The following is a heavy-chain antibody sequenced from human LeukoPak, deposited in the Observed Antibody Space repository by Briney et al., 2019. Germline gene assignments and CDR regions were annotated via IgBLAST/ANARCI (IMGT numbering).Heavy chain of an antibody. CDR2: MNPNSGNT. CDR3: ARFWTPSSGYPLFDY. D-gene: IGHD3-22*01. V-gene: IGHV1-8*03. J-gene: IGHJ4*02. CDR1: GYTFTSYD. Sequence: RASVKVSCKASGYTFTSYDINWVRQATGQGLEWMGWMNPNSGNTGYAQKFQGRVTITRNTSISTAYMELSSLRSEDTAVYYCARFWTPSSGYPLFDYWGQGTLVTVSS.